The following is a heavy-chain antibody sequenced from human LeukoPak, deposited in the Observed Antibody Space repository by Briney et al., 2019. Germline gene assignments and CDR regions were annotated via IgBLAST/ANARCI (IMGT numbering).Heavy chain of an antibody. J-gene: IGHJ4*02. CDR1: GGSFSGYY. V-gene: IGHV4-34*01. D-gene: IGHD5-18*01. CDR2: INHSGST. Sequence: EASEALSLTCAVYGGSFSGYYWSWIRQPPGKGLEWIGEINHSGSTNYNPSLKSRVTISVDTSKNQFSLKLSSVTAADTAVYYCARMDTAMGYWGQGTLVTVSS. CDR3: ARMDTAMGY.